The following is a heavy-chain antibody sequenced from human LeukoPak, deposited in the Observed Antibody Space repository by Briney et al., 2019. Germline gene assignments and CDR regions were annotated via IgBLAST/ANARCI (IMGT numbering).Heavy chain of an antibody. CDR2: IISSGTYM. CDR1: GFTFSSYS. D-gene: IGHD3-22*01. CDR3: ARHYCDSSGYYSCDY. Sequence: GGSLRLSCAASGFTFSSYSMNWVRQAPGKGLEWVSSIISSGTYMYYADSVKGRFTISRDNAKNSLYLQMNSLRAEDTAVYYCARHYCDSSGYYSCDYWGQGTLVTVSS. J-gene: IGHJ4*02. V-gene: IGHV3-21*06.